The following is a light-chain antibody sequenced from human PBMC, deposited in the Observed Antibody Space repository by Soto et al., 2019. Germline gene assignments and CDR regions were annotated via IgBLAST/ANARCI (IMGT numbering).Light chain of an antibody. V-gene: IGKV3-15*01. Sequence: EILMTQSPATLSVPPGERATLSCRASQSVSSKSAWYQQKPGQAPRLLIYGASTRATGIPARFSGSGSGTEFTLTISSLQYEDFAAYYCQQYNNWPPITFGQGTRLEIK. CDR1: QSVSSK. CDR2: GAS. CDR3: QQYNNWPPIT. J-gene: IGKJ5*01.